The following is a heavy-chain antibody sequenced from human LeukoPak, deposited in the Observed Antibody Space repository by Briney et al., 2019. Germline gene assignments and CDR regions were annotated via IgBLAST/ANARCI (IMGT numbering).Heavy chain of an antibody. D-gene: IGHD3-22*01. CDR1: GGSISSSSYY. J-gene: IGHJ3*02. Sequence: PSETLSLTCTVSGGSISSSSYYWGWIRQPPGKGLEWIGSIYYSGSTYYNPSLKSRVTISVDTSKNQFSLKLSSVTAADTAVYYCARQPRDSSGYRGAFDIWGQGTMVTVSS. CDR3: ARQPRDSSGYRGAFDI. CDR2: IYYSGST. V-gene: IGHV4-39*01.